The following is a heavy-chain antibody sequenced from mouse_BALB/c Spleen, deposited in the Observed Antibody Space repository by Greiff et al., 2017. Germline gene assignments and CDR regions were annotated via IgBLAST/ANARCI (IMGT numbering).Heavy chain of an antibody. CDR1: GYTFTDYN. J-gene: IGHJ1*01. CDR2: IYPYNGGT. Sequence: EVQLVESGPELVKPGASVKISCKASGYTFTDYNMHWVKQSHGKSLEWIGYIYPYNGGTGYNQKFKSKATLTVDNSSSTAYMELRSLTSEDSAVYYCARAYYGNWYFDVWGAGTTVTVSS. V-gene: IGHV1S29*02. D-gene: IGHD2-10*01. CDR3: ARAYYGNWYFDV.